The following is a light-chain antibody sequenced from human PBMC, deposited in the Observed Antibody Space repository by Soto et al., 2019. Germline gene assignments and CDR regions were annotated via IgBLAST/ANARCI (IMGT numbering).Light chain of an antibody. J-gene: IGLJ3*02. CDR3: VLYMGSGIWV. Sequence: QAVVTQEPSFSVSPGGTVTVSCGLNSGSVSTGHYPSWYQQTPGQAPRTLIYTTKIRSSGVPDRFSGSILENKAALTITGAQADDASHYYCVLYMGSGIWVFGGGTKLTVL. V-gene: IGLV8-61*01. CDR1: SGSVSTGHY. CDR2: TTK.